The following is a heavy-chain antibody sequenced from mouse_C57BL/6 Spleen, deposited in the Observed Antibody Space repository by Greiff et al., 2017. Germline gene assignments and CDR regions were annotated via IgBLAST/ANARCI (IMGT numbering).Heavy chain of an antibody. V-gene: IGHV5-4*01. Sequence: EVKLMESGGGLVKPGGSLKLSCAASGFTFSSYAMSWVRQTPEKRLEWVATISDGGSYSYYPDNVKGRFTISRDNAKNNLYLQMSHLKSEDTAMYYCAREDYGSSYLDYWGQGTTLTVSS. CDR3: AREDYGSSYLDY. J-gene: IGHJ2*01. D-gene: IGHD1-1*01. CDR1: GFTFSSYA. CDR2: ISDGGSYS.